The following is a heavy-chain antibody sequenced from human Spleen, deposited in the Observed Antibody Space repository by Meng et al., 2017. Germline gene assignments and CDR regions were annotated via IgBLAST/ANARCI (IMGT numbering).Heavy chain of an antibody. CDR2: INLDGSDK. CDR1: GFSFTSYH. D-gene: IGHD4-17*01. J-gene: IGHJ4*02. CDR3: ARDPNHGDPGVRDF. Sequence: GESLKISCVASGFSFTSYHMTWVRQAPGKGLEWVANINLDGSDKAYADSVKGRFNISRDNSQNSLYLQINSLRAEDTAVYYCARDPNHGDPGVRDFWGQGTLVTVSS. V-gene: IGHV3-7*01.